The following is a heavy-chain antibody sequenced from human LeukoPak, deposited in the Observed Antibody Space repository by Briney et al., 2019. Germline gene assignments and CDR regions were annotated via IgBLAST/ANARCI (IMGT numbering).Heavy chain of an antibody. CDR3: ARDPGYGLGVDYGDY. Sequence: QAGGSLRLSCAASGFSVSGNYMSWVRQAPGKGLEWLSVIHRGGNTYYADSVKGRFTISRDSSKNTVFLQMDSLRAEDTAVYYCARDPGYGLGVDYGDYWGQGTLVTVSS. CDR2: IHRGGNT. V-gene: IGHV3-66*01. CDR1: GFSVSGNY. J-gene: IGHJ4*02. D-gene: IGHD3-10*01.